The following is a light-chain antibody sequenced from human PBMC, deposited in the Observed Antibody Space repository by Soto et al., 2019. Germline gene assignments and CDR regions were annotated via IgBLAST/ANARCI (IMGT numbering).Light chain of an antibody. CDR2: AAS. J-gene: IGKJ5*01. CDR3: QQYYSYPLT. Sequence: AIRMTQSPASLSASTGDRVTITRRASQGISSYLAWYQQKPGKAPKLLIYAASTLQSGVPSRFSGSGSGTDFTLTISCLQSADFATYYCQQYYSYPLTFGQGTRLEIK. V-gene: IGKV1-8*01. CDR1: QGISSY.